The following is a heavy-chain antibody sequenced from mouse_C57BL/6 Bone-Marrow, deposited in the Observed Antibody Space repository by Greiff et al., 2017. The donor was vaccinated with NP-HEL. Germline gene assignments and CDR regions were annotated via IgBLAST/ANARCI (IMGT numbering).Heavy chain of an antibody. Sequence: VKLVESGAELARPGASVKLSCKASGYTFTSYGISWVKQRTGQGLEWIGEIYPRSGNTYYNEKFKGKATLTADKSSSTAYMELRSLTSEDSAVYFCARGNYYGSSPFAYWGQGTLVTVSA. CDR3: ARGNYYGSSPFAY. D-gene: IGHD1-1*01. V-gene: IGHV1-81*01. CDR2: IYPRSGNT. CDR1: GYTFTSYG. J-gene: IGHJ3*01.